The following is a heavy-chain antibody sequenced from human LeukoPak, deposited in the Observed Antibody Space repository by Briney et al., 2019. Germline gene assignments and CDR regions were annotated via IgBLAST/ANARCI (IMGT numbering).Heavy chain of an antibody. J-gene: IGHJ4*02. Sequence: GGSLRLSCAASGFTFSSYAMSWVRQAPGKGLEWVPAISGSGGSTYYADSVKGRFTISRDNSKNTLYLQMNSLRAEDTAVYYCAKDQDVVVPAARSGFDYWGQGTLVTVSS. CDR1: GFTFSSYA. CDR3: AKDQDVVVPAARSGFDY. D-gene: IGHD2-2*01. CDR2: ISGSGGST. V-gene: IGHV3-23*01.